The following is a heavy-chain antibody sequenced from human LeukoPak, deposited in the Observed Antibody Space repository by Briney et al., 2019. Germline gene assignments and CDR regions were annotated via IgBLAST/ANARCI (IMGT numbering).Heavy chain of an antibody. J-gene: IGHJ4*02. V-gene: IGHV3-48*01. D-gene: IGHD3-16*01. CDR2: IRASSNGV. Sequence: GGSLRLSCAAPGFTFSSFSMKWVRQAPGKGLEWFSYIRASSNGVQYADSVQGRFTISRDNAKNSLYLQMNSLRAEDTAVYYCARDSAYAFDYWGQGTLVTVSS. CDR3: ARDSAYAFDY. CDR1: GFTFSSFS.